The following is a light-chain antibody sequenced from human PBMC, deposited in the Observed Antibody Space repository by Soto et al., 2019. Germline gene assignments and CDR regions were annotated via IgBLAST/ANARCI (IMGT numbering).Light chain of an antibody. CDR3: KQYNSYSLS. Sequence: DIQMTQSPSTLSASVGDRVTITCRSSQSISSWLAWYQQKPGKAPKLLMYEASSLESGVPSRFSGSGSGTEFTLTISSLQTDDFATYYCKQYNSYSLSFGGGTKVDIK. J-gene: IGKJ4*01. CDR2: EAS. V-gene: IGKV1-5*01. CDR1: QSISSW.